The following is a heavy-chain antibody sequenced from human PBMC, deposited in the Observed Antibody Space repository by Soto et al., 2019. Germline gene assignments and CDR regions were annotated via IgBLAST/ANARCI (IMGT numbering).Heavy chain of an antibody. D-gene: IGHD1-26*01. CDR2: FTSAGAT. Sequence: EVQLLESGGGLVQPGGSLRLSCAASGFIFSSYAMRWVRQAPGKGLEWVSTFTSAGATYYADSVRARFTISGDNSKNTLFLQTNSLRAEDTGLYYCAKVSRDGSPVGWGQGTLVTVSS. J-gene: IGHJ4*02. V-gene: IGHV3-23*01. CDR1: GFIFSSYA. CDR3: AKVSRDGSPVG.